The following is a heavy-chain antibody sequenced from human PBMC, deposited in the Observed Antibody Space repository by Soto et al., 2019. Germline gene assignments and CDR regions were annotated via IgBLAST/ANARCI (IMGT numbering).Heavy chain of an antibody. Sequence: GGSLTLSCSASGFTFSSYGIHWVRQAPGKGLEWVAVISYDGTNKYYADSVKGRFTISRDNSKNTLYLQINSLRPEDTGVYHCAEDIISASSSYFYGMEVCGQGNPVTVPS. V-gene: IGHV3-30*18. D-gene: IGHD2-2*01. J-gene: IGHJ6*02. CDR2: ISYDGTNK. CDR3: AEDIISASSSYFYGMEV. CDR1: GFTFSSYG.